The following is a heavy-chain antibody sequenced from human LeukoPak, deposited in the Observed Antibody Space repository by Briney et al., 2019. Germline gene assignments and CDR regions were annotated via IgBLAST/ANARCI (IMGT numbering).Heavy chain of an antibody. CDR2: IKEDGGEK. Sequence: PGGSLRLSCAASGFTFSSYWMSWVRQAPGKGLEWVAYIKEDGGEKYSVDSVKGRFTISRDNAKNSLYLQMNSLRGEDTDVYYCARDIDFRFDYWGQGTLVTVSS. CDR3: ARDIDFRFDY. CDR1: GFTFSSYW. J-gene: IGHJ4*02. V-gene: IGHV3-7*05.